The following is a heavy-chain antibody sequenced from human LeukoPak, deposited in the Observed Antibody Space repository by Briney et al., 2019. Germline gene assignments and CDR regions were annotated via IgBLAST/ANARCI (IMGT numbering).Heavy chain of an antibody. CDR1: GGSISSYY. D-gene: IGHD2-15*01. J-gene: IGHJ6*02. CDR2: IYYSGST. Sequence: SETLSLTCTVSGGSISSYYWSWIRQPPGKGLEWIGYIYYSGSTNYNPSLKSRVTISVDTSKNQFSLKLSSVTAADTAVYYCARGACSGGSCYYYYYYGMDVWGQGTTVTVSS. V-gene: IGHV4-59*01. CDR3: ARGACSGGSCYYYYYYGMDV.